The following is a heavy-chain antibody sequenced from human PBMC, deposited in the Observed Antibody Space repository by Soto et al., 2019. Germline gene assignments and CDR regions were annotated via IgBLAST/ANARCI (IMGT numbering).Heavy chain of an antibody. J-gene: IGHJ4*02. CDR1: GGSFSGYY. D-gene: IGHD2-15*01. V-gene: IGHV4-34*01. CDR3: ASPRYCSGSSCFDY. CDR2: INHSGST. Sequence: QVQLQQWGAGLLKPSETLSLTCAVYGGSFSGYYWSWIRQPPGKGLEWIGEINHSGSTNYNPSLKSRVTISVDTSKNQFSLKLSSVTAADTAVYYCASPRYCSGSSCFDYWGQGTLVTVSS.